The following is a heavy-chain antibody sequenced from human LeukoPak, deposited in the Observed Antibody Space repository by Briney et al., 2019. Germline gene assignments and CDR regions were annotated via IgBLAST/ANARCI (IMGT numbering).Heavy chain of an antibody. J-gene: IGHJ6*03. CDR2: IKSKTDGGAT. D-gene: IGHD3-9*01. CDR3: WANYDILTGYYYYYYMDV. V-gene: IGHV3-15*01. CDR1: GYTFSNSW. Sequence: GGSLRLSCAASGYTFSNSWMSWVRQAIGKEQAMGGRIKSKTDGGATDNAAPVKGRFTISRDDSKNTLYLQMNSLKTEDTAVYYCWANYDILTGYYYYYYMDVWGKGTAVTVSS.